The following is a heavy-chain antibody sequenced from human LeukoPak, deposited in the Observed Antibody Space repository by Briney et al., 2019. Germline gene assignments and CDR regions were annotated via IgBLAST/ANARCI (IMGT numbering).Heavy chain of an antibody. CDR2: ISGSGGST. CDR1: GFTFSSYA. CDR3: AKGGYSSSWNYYYYMDV. V-gene: IGHV3-23*01. Sequence: GGSLRLSCEASGFTFSSYAMSWVRQAPGKGLEWVSAISGSGGSTYYADSVKGRFTISRDNSKNTLYLQMNSLRAEDTAVYYCAKGGYSSSWNYYYYMDVWGKGTTVTVSS. J-gene: IGHJ6*03. D-gene: IGHD6-13*01.